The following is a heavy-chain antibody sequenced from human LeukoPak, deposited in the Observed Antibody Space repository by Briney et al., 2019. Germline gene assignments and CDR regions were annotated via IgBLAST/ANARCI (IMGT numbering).Heavy chain of an antibody. CDR2: ISYDGSNK. J-gene: IGHJ4*02. CDR1: GFTFSSYA. Sequence: HPGGSLRLSCAASGFTFSSYAMHWVRQAPGKGLEWVAVISYDGSNKYYADSVKGRFTISRDNSKNTLYLQMNSLRAEDTAVYYCGRAGGQLLHGFGYFEYWGQGTLVTVSS. CDR3: GRAGGQLLHGFGYFEY. V-gene: IGHV3-30*04. D-gene: IGHD6-13*01.